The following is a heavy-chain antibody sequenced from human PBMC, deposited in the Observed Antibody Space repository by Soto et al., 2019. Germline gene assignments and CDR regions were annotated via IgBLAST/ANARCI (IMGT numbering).Heavy chain of an antibody. CDR1: GDTFNSYA. D-gene: IGHD6-13*01. Sequence: QVQLMQSGAEVKKPGSSVKVSCKASGDTFNSYAVNWVRQAPGQGLEWMGGIIPIFGAANYAQKYQGRVTITPDDSTSTVYMELRSLRSDDTAVFYCARELRITAAGPRPYDYWGQGTLVTVSS. J-gene: IGHJ4*02. V-gene: IGHV1-69*05. CDR3: ARELRITAAGPRPYDY. CDR2: IIPIFGAA.